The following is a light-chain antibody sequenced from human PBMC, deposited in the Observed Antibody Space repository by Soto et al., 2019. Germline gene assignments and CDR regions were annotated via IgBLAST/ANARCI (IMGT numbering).Light chain of an antibody. V-gene: IGKV3-15*01. J-gene: IGKJ1*01. CDR1: QSMGSN. CDR3: QQYHNWPRT. Sequence: EIVLTQSPGTLSLSPGERATLSCRASQSMGSNLAWYQQKPGQAPRLLIYGASTRATGIPARFSGSGSGTEFTLTITSLQSEDFAVYYCQQYHNWPRTFGQGTKVDI. CDR2: GAS.